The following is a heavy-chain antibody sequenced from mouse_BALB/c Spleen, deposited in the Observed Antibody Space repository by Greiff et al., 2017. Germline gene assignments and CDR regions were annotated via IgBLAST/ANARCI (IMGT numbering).Heavy chain of an antibody. CDR1: GFSLTSYD. V-gene: IGHV2-9-2*01. Sequence: VQVVESGPGLVAPSQSLSITCTVSGFSLTSYDISWIRQPPGKGLEWLGVIWTGGGTNYNSAFMSRLSISKDNSKSQVFLKMNSLQTDDTAIYYCVSHYYGSSYDYAMDYWGQGTSVTVSS. CDR2: IWTGGGT. CDR3: VSHYYGSSYDYAMDY. D-gene: IGHD1-1*01. J-gene: IGHJ4*01.